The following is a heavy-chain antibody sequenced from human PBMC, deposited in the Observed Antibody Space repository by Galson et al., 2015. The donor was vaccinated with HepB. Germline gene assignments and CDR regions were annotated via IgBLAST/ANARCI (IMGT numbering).Heavy chain of an antibody. J-gene: IGHJ1*01. D-gene: IGHD4-17*01. CDR3: AKDRFYGDGYFKN. Sequence: SLRLSCAASGFTFSSYGMHWVRQAPGKGLEWVAVISYDGSNKYYADSVKGRFTISRDNSKNTLYLEMNSLRAEDTAVYYCAKDRFYGDGYFKNWSQGTLVTVSS. CDR1: GFTFSSYG. CDR2: ISYDGSNK. V-gene: IGHV3-30*18.